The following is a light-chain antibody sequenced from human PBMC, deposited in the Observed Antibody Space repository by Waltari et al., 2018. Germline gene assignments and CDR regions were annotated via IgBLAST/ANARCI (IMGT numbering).Light chain of an antibody. CDR1: QGISKY. CDR3: LQHNNYPRT. V-gene: IGKV1-17*03. Sequence: DIQMTQSPSAMSASVGDRVTITCRASQGISKYLAWFQQKPGKVPKRLIYGATSLQSGVPSRFSGSGSGTEFTLTISSLQPEDFATYYCLQHNNYPRTFGQGTKVEIK. CDR2: GAT. J-gene: IGKJ1*01.